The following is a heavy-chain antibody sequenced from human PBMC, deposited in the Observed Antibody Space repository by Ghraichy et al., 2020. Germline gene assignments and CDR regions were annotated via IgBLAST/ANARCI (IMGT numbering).Heavy chain of an antibody. D-gene: IGHD3-22*01. CDR3: ARGPGDGYDSSGYKYYFDY. CDR2: IYYSGST. CDR1: GGSISSGGYY. Sequence: SETLSLTCTVSGGSISSGGYYWSWIRQHPGKGLEWIGYIYYSGSTYYNPSLKSRVTISVDTSKNQFSLKLSSVTAADTAVYYCARGPGDGYDSSGYKYYFDYWGQGTLVTVSS. J-gene: IGHJ4*02. V-gene: IGHV4-31*03.